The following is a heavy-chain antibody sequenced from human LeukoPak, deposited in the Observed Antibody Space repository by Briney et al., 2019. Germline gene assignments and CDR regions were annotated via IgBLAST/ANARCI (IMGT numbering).Heavy chain of an antibody. CDR1: GFTFSSYG. CDR3: AKESYSSSWYPAYYYYGMDV. Sequence: GGSLRLSCAASGFTFSSYGMHWVRQAPGKGLEWVAVISYDGSNKYYADSVKGRFTISRDNSKNTLYLQMNSLRAEDTAVYYCAKESYSSSWYPAYYYYGMDVWGQGTTVTVSS. V-gene: IGHV3-30*18. CDR2: ISYDGSNK. J-gene: IGHJ6*02. D-gene: IGHD6-13*01.